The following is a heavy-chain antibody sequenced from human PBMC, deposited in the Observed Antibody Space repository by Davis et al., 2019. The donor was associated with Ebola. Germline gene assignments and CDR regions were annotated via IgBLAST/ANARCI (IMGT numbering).Heavy chain of an antibody. CDR1: GYTFNSYG. Sequence: ASVKVSCKASGYTFNSYGFTWVRQAPGQGLEWMGQINPSSGGTKYAQKFQGRVTMTRDTSISTAYLELSRLRSDDTAVYFCARDSFGGYYSFDNWGQGTLVTVSS. D-gene: IGHD5-12*01. CDR3: ARDSFGGYYSFDN. V-gene: IGHV1-2*06. CDR2: INPSSGGT. J-gene: IGHJ4*02.